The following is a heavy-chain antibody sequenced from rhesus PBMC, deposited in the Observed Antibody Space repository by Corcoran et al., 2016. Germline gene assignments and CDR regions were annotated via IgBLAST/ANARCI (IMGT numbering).Heavy chain of an antibody. CDR1: GASISSYW. CDR2: INGNSGCT. J-gene: IGHJ5-2*02. CDR3: AGDAVSLDV. V-gene: IGHV4-80*01. D-gene: IGHD5-42*01. Sequence: QVQLQESGPGLVKPSETLSLTCAVSGASISSYWWSWIRQPPGKGLEWIGEINGNSGCTYNDPAHKSRVTISKDTSQNQFSLKVSSVPAADTAVYYCAGDAVSLDVGGRGVLVTVSS.